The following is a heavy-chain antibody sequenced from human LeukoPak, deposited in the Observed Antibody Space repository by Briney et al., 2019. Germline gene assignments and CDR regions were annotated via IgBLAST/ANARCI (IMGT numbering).Heavy chain of an antibody. CDR1: GGSISSGDYY. V-gene: IGHV4-30-4*01. Sequence: PSETLSLTCTVSGGSISSGDYYWSWIRQPPGKGLEWIGYIYYSGSTYYNPSLKSRVTISVDTPKNQFSLKLSSVTAADTAVYCCARAPYPPDAFDIWGQGTMVTVSS. CDR3: ARAPYPPDAFDI. J-gene: IGHJ3*02. CDR2: IYYSGST.